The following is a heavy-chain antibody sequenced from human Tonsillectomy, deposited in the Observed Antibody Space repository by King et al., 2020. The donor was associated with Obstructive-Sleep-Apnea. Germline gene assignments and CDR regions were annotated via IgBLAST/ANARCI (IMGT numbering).Heavy chain of an antibody. CDR2: ISYDGSTQ. Sequence: VQLVESGGGVVQPGRSLRLSCAASGFTFSSYGMHWVRQAPGKGLERVAVISYDGSTQYYADSVKGRFTISRDNSKNTLYQQMNSLRAEDTSVYYCAKTRYFDWPFDYWGQGTLVTVSS. CDR3: AKTRYFDWPFDY. CDR1: GFTFSSYG. J-gene: IGHJ4*02. V-gene: IGHV3-30*18. D-gene: IGHD3-9*01.